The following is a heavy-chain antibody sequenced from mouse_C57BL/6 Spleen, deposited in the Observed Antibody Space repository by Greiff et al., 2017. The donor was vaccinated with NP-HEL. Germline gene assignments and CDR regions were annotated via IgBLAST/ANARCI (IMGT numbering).Heavy chain of an antibody. CDR3: ARERYGNYFDY. CDR2: INYDGSST. V-gene: IGHV5-16*01. CDR1: GFTFSDYY. D-gene: IGHD2-10*02. J-gene: IGHJ2*01. Sequence: EVQRVESEGGLVQPGSSMKLSCTASGFTFSDYYMAWVRQVPEKGLEWVANINYDGSSTYYLDSLKSRFIISRDNAKNILYLQMSSLKSEDTATYYCARERYGNYFDYWGQGTTLTVSS.